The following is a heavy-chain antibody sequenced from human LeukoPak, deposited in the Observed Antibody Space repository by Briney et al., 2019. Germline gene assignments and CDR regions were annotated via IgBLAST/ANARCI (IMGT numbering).Heavy chain of an antibody. CDR2: IRAGGEDT. J-gene: IGHJ6*03. CDR3: ARAPKRITIFGVVTYYYYMDV. Sequence: GGSLRLSCAGSGFTFSNFDMNWVRQAPGKGLDWVSAIRAGGEDTFCADSVKGRFTISRDNAKNSLYLQMDSLRAEDTAVYYCARAPKRITIFGVVTYYYYMDVWGKGTTVTVSS. CDR1: GFTFSNFD. D-gene: IGHD3-3*01. V-gene: IGHV3-21*01.